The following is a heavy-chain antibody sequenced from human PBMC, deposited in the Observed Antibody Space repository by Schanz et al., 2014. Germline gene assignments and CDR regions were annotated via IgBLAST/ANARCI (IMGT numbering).Heavy chain of an antibody. D-gene: IGHD3-10*01. Sequence: VQLEQSGAEVKKPGSSVKVSCKASGGTFSSFGINWVRQAPGQGLEWMGRIIPVLNIATYAQKFQGRVTITADRSTSTAYMELSSLRSEDTAVYYCARGRGFYDYWGQGTLVTVSS. CDR1: GGTFSSFG. CDR2: IIPVLNIA. V-gene: IGHV1-69*02. CDR3: ARGRGFYDY. J-gene: IGHJ4*02.